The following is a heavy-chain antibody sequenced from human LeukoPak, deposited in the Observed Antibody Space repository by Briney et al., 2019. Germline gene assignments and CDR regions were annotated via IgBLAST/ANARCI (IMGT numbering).Heavy chain of an antibody. D-gene: IGHD3-16*01. V-gene: IGHV1-18*01. J-gene: IGHJ4*02. Sequence: ASVKVSCKASGYTFTSYGISWVRQAPGQGLEWMGWISAYNGNTNYAQKLQGRVTMTTVTSTSTAYMELRSLRSDDTAVYYCARDYRVSWGTTDYFDYWGQGTLVTVSS. CDR3: ARDYRVSWGTTDYFDY. CDR1: GYTFTSYG. CDR2: ISAYNGNT.